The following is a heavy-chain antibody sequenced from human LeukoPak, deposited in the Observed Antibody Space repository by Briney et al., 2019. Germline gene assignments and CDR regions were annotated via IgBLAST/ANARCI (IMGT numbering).Heavy chain of an antibody. D-gene: IGHD2-2*01. CDR2: ISSSSSTI. CDR3: ARESDIVVVPVHPYYYYYYMDV. Sequence: GESLRLSCAASGFTFSSYSMNWVRQAPGKGLEWVSYISSSSSTIYYADSVKGRFTISRDNAKNSLYLQMNSLRAEDTAVYYCARESDIVVVPVHPYYYYYYMDVWGKGTTVTVSS. V-gene: IGHV3-48*04. J-gene: IGHJ6*03. CDR1: GFTFSSYS.